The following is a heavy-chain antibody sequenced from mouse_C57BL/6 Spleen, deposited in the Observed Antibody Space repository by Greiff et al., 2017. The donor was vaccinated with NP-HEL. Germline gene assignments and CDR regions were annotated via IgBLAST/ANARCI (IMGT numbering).Heavy chain of an antibody. CDR1: GYTFTSYW. V-gene: IGHV1-69*01. D-gene: IGHD1-1*01. J-gene: IGHJ3*01. Sequence: VQLQQSGAELVMPGASVKLSCKASGYTFTSYWMHWVKQRPGQGLEWIGEIDPSDSYTNYNQKFKGKSTLTVDKSSSTAYMQISSLTSEDSAVYYCARMYYGSRGSFAYWGQGTLVTASA. CDR2: IDPSDSYT. CDR3: ARMYYGSRGSFAY.